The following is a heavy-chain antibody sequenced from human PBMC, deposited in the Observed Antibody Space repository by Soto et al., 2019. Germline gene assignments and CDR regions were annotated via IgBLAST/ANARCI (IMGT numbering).Heavy chain of an antibody. V-gene: IGHV1-18*04. CDR3: ARDIVVVVAASPVIDY. CDR2: ISAYNGNT. J-gene: IGHJ4*02. CDR1: GYTFTSYG. Sequence: QVQLVQSGAEVKKPGASVKVSCKASGYTFTSYGISWVRQAPGQGLEWMGWISAYNGNTNYAQKLQGRVTMTTDTATSTAYMELRSLRSDDTAVYYCARDIVVVVAASPVIDYWGQGTLVTVSS. D-gene: IGHD2-15*01.